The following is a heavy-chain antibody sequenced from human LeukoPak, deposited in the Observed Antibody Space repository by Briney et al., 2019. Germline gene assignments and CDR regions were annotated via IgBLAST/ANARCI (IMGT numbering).Heavy chain of an antibody. CDR1: GFTFSGYG. Sequence: GGSLRLSCAASGFTFSGYGMHWVRQAPGKGLEWVAVISYDGSNKYYADSVKGRFTISRDNSKNTLYLQMNSLRAEDTAVYYCAKEPFAYDSSGYTDYWGQGTLVTVSS. CDR3: AKEPFAYDSSGYTDY. J-gene: IGHJ4*02. CDR2: ISYDGSNK. V-gene: IGHV3-30*18. D-gene: IGHD3-22*01.